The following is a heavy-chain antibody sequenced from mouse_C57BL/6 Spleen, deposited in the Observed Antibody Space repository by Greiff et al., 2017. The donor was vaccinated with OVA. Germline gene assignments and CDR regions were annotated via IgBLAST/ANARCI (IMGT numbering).Heavy chain of an antibody. CDR2: IYPGDGDT. CDR1: GYAFSSSW. J-gene: IGHJ1*03. CDR3: ARGGYFDV. V-gene: IGHV1-82*01. Sequence: VQLQQSGPELVKPGASVKISCKASGYAFSSSWMNWVKQRPGKGLEWIGRIYPGDGDTNYNGKFKGKATLTADKSSSTAYMHLSSLTSEDSAVYFCARGGYFDVWGTGTTVTVSS.